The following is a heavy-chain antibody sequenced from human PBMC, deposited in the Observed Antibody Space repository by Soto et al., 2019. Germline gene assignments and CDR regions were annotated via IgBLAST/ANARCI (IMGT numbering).Heavy chain of an antibody. Sequence: QVQLVQSGAEVKKPGSSVKVSCKASGGTLSNYAITWVRQAPGQGLEWLGGIIPIFDTPNYAQKFQGRVTITADESTSTAYMEVRRLRSEDTAVYYCARGDYGQYDAYNWFDPWGQGNLVIVAS. CDR2: IIPIFDTP. D-gene: IGHD3-10*01. V-gene: IGHV1-69*01. CDR3: ARGDYGQYDAYNWFDP. CDR1: GGTLSNYA. J-gene: IGHJ5*02.